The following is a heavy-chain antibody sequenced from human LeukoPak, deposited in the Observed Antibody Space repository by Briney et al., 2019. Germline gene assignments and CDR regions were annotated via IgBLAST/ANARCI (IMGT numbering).Heavy chain of an antibody. D-gene: IGHD2-2*01. Sequence: GSLRLSCAASGFTFSSYSMNWVRQAPGKGLEWVSAISGSGGSTYYADSVKGRFTISRDNSKNTLYLQMNSLRAEDTAVYYCARGPIGTSPDSWFDPWGQGTLVTVSS. CDR3: ARGPIGTSPDSWFDP. CDR1: GFTFSSYS. V-gene: IGHV3-23*01. J-gene: IGHJ5*02. CDR2: ISGSGGST.